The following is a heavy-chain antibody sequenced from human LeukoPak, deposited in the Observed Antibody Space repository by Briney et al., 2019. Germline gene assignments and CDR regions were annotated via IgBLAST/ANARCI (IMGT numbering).Heavy chain of an antibody. V-gene: IGHV5-51*01. J-gene: IGHJ6*02. CDR3: ARHSLPGDYYYYGMDV. Sequence: GESLKISCKGSGXSFTSYWIGWVRQMPGKGLEWMGIIYPGDSDTRYSPSFQGRVTISADKSISTAYLQWSSLKASDTAMYYRARHSLPGDYYYYGMDVWGQGTTVTVSS. CDR2: IYPGDSDT. CDR1: GXSFTSYW.